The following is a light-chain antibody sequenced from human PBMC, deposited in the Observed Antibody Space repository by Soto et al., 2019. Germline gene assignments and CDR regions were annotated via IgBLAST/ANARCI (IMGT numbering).Light chain of an antibody. V-gene: IGKV3-20*01. Sequence: EIVLTQSPGTLSLSPGERATLSCRASQSVSSSYLAWYQQKPGQAPRLLIYGASSRATGIPDRFSGSGSGTDFTLTTSRLEPEDFAVYYCQQYGSSPPQLTFGGGTKVDI. J-gene: IGKJ4*01. CDR1: QSVSSSY. CDR3: QQYGSSPPQLT. CDR2: GAS.